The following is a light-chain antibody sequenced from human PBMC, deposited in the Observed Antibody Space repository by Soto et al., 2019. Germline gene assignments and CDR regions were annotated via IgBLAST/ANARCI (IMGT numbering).Light chain of an antibody. CDR1: QSISSY. Sequence: DIQMTQSPSTLSASVGDRVTITCRASQSISSYLAWYQQKPGKAPKLLIYGASSLESGVPSRFSGSGSGTEFTLTISSLQPDDFATYYCQQYNSYLYTFGQGTKVDIK. CDR3: QQYNSYLYT. V-gene: IGKV1-5*01. J-gene: IGKJ2*01. CDR2: GAS.